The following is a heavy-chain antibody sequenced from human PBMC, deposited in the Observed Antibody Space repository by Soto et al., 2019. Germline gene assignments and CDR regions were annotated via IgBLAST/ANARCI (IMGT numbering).Heavy chain of an antibody. CDR1: GYTFSDFY. Sequence: GGSVKVSCKASGYTFSDFYINWLRQSSGQGPEWMGWMNAKSGDTFFAQRFQGKFNMTWDTSLSTAYMEVGSLTSDDTAMYYCARGNPFNYAGFDVWGQATTVTVSS. CDR2: MNAKSGDT. CDR3: ARGNPFNYAGFDV. V-gene: IGHV1-8*01. J-gene: IGHJ6*02. D-gene: IGHD3-16*01.